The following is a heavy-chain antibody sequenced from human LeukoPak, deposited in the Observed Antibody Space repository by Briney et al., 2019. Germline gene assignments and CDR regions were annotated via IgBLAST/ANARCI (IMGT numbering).Heavy chain of an antibody. CDR2: IRFDRSNK. D-gene: IGHD2-2*03. Sequence: GGSLRLSCAASGFTLNTYGMHWVRQAPGKGLEWVAFIRFDRSNKYYADSVKGRFTISRDNSKNTLYLQMKSLRPEDTAVYYCARGDGYCSSASCSGNWGQGTLVTVSS. V-gene: IGHV3-30*02. CDR1: GFTLNTYG. J-gene: IGHJ4*02. CDR3: ARGDGYCSSASCSGN.